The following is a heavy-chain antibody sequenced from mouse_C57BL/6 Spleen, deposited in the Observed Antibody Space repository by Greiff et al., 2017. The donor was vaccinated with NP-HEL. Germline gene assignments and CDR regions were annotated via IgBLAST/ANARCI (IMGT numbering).Heavy chain of an antibody. Sequence: VQLQQPGAELVRPGSSVKLSCKASGYTFTNYWMHWVKQRPGQGLEWIGNIYSSDSETHYTQKFKDKATLTVDKSSSTAYMQLSSLTSEDSAVYYGARTSLYYSGSSYTFDYWGQGTTLTVSS. J-gene: IGHJ2*01. D-gene: IGHD1-1*01. CDR1: GYTFTNYW. CDR2: IYSSDSET. CDR3: ARTSLYYSGSSYTFDY. V-gene: IGHV1-61*01.